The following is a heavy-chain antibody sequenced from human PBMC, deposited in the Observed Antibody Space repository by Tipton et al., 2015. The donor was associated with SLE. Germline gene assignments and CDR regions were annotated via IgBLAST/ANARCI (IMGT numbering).Heavy chain of an antibody. Sequence: GLVKPSETLSLTCAVYGGSFSGYYWSWIRQPPGKGLEWIGEINHSGSTNYNPSLKSRVTISVDTSKNQFSLKLSSVTAADTAVYYCARHGGRRGWLSTQYFQHWGQGTLVTVSS. CDR2: INHSGST. D-gene: IGHD3-16*01. CDR3: ARHGGRRGWLSTQYFQH. J-gene: IGHJ1*01. V-gene: IGHV4-34*01. CDR1: GGSFSGYY.